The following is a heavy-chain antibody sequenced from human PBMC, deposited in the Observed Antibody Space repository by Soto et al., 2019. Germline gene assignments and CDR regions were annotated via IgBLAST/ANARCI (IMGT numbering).Heavy chain of an antibody. CDR3: ARARRGGAATGYSYSYYMDA. CDR2: MNPNSGNT. Sequence: DSVKVSCKASGYTFTIQDINWVLQATGQGIEWMGWMNPNSGNTGYAQKFQGRVTMTRNTSISTAYMELSSLRSEDTAVYYCARARRGGAATGYSYSYYMDAWDKGTTVT. D-gene: IGHD1-26*01. J-gene: IGHJ6*03. CDR1: GYTFTIQD. V-gene: IGHV1-8*01.